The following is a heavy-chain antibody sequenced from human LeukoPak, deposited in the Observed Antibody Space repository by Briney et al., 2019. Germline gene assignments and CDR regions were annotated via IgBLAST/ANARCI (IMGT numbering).Heavy chain of an antibody. Sequence: PGGSLRLSCAASGFTFSTYAMHWVRQPPGKGLGWVAVISHDGSNEYYADSVKGRFTISRDNSKNTLSLQMNSLRGDDAAVYYCARSYDSSGYYSFDCWGQGTLVTVSS. CDR3: ARSYDSSGYYSFDC. V-gene: IGHV3-30-3*01. CDR2: ISHDGSNE. D-gene: IGHD3-22*01. J-gene: IGHJ4*02. CDR1: GFTFSTYA.